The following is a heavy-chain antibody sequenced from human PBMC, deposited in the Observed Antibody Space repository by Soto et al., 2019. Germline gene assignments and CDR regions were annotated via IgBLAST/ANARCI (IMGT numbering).Heavy chain of an antibody. V-gene: IGHV3-48*02. J-gene: IGHJ5*02. CDR3: ARERYRCGLSWFDP. Sequence: EVQLVESGGGLVQPGGSLRLSCAASGFTFSSYSMNWVRQAPGKGLEWVSYISSSSSTIYYADSVKGRFTISRDNAKNSLCLQMSSRRDEDTAVYYWARERYRCGLSWFDPWGQGTLVTVSS. D-gene: IGHD6-19*01. CDR1: GFTFSSYS. CDR2: ISSSSSTI.